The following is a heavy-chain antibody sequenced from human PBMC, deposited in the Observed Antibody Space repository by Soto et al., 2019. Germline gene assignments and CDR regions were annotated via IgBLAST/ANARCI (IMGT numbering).Heavy chain of an antibody. D-gene: IGHD4-17*01. CDR2: ISAYNGDT. CDR1: GYTFTNYG. Sequence: QVQLVQSGAEVKKPGASVKVSCKASGYTFTNYGISWMRQAPGQGLECMGWISAYNGDTDYAQNLQGRVTMTTDTSTTTAYMELWSLRSDDTAVYYCARGGYGDGYYMDVWGKGTTVTVSS. CDR3: ARGGYGDGYYMDV. J-gene: IGHJ6*03. V-gene: IGHV1-18*01.